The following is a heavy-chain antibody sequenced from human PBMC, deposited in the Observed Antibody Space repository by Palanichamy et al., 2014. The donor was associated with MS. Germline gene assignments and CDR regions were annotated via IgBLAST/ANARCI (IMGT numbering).Heavy chain of an antibody. CDR1: GFTVSSNY. V-gene: IGHV3-66*02. J-gene: IGHJ4*02. CDR3: ARTTITGTLDY. Sequence: EVQLVEVWGEAWSQPGGSLRLSCAASGFTVSSNYMSWVRQXPGKGLEWVSVIYSGGSTYYADSVKGRFTISRDNSKNTLYLQMNSLRAEDTAVYYCARTTITGTLDYWGQGTLVTVSS. CDR2: IYSGGST. D-gene: IGHD1-20*01.